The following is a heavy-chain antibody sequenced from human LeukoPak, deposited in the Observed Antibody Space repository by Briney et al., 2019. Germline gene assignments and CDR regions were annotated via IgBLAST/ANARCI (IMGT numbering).Heavy chain of an antibody. J-gene: IGHJ4*02. V-gene: IGHV4-34*01. CDR3: ARGSVRYDFWSGYSGPIDY. CDR2: INRSGST. CDR1: GGSFSGYY. Sequence: SETLSLTCAVYGGSFSGYYWSWIRQPPGKGLEWIGEINRSGSTNYNPSLKSRVTISVDTSKNQFSLKLSSVTAADTAVYYCARGSVRYDFWSGYSGPIDYWGQGTLVTVSS. D-gene: IGHD3-3*01.